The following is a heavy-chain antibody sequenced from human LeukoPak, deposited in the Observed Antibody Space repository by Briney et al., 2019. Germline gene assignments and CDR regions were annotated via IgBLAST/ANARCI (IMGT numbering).Heavy chain of an antibody. V-gene: IGHV3-23*01. Sequence: GGSLGLSCTASGFTFSSYTMSWVRQAPGKGLEWVSAISGSGGSTYYADSVKGRFTISRDNSKNTLYLQMNSLRAEDTAVYYCAKTDGGAFDYWGQGTLVTVSS. J-gene: IGHJ4*02. CDR1: GFTFSSYT. D-gene: IGHD3-10*01. CDR2: ISGSGGST. CDR3: AKTDGGAFDY.